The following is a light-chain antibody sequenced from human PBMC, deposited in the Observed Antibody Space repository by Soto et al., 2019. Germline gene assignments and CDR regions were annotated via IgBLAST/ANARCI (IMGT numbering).Light chain of an antibody. V-gene: IGKV3-20*01. CDR3: QLYESSPT. CDR1: QSVASGY. J-gene: IGKJ1*01. Sequence: ETVLTQSPGTLSLSAGQRATLSCRASQSVASGYLVWYQQKPGQTPTVLIYGASTRAAGIPDRFSGSGYGTDFTLTISRLEHEDFAVYYCQLYESSPTFGEGTKVE. CDR2: GAS.